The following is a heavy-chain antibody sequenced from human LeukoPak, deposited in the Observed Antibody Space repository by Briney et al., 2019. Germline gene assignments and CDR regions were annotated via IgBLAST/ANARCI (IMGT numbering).Heavy chain of an antibody. CDR2: LNQSGIT. CDR3: ARDDRRYCSGGTCYSRDY. J-gene: IGHJ4*02. Sequence: KPSETLSLTCAVYGGSFSGYYWSGIRQSPGKGLEWIGELNQSGITNYNPSLKTRVTISVDTSKNQLSLKLRSVTAADTAVYYCARDDRRYCSGGTCYSRDYWGQGTLVTVSS. D-gene: IGHD2-15*01. V-gene: IGHV4-34*01. CDR1: GGSFSGYY.